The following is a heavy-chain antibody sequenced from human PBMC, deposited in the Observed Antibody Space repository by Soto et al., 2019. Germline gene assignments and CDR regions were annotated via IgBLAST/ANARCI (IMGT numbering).Heavy chain of an antibody. V-gene: IGHV4-38-2*02. CDR1: GYSIISGYN. J-gene: IGHJ4*02. D-gene: IGHD2-8*01. Sequence: WETLCLTCTVSGYSIISGYNRGFLRQPAGKGLEWIGNIYHSGSTYDNPSLRSRVSISVDTSKNQFSLKLSSVTAADTAVYYCGRNNGGAFSFDYWGQGTLVTVSS. CDR3: GRNNGGAFSFDY. CDR2: IYHSGST.